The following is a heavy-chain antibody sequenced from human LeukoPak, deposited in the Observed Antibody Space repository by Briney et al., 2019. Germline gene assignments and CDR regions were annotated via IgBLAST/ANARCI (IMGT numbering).Heavy chain of an antibody. Sequence: SETLSLTCTVSGGSISNYYWSRIRQPPGKGLEWIGYIYYSGSTNYNPSLKSRVTISVDTSKNQFSLKLSSVTAADTAVYYCARGTITYTAMDTRLDPWGQGTLVTVSS. CDR3: ARGTITYTAMDTRLDP. J-gene: IGHJ5*02. CDR1: GGSISNYY. CDR2: IYYSGST. V-gene: IGHV4-59*01. D-gene: IGHD5-18*01.